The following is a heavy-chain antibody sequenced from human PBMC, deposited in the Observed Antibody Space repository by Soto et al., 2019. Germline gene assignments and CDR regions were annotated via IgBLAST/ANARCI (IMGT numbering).Heavy chain of an antibody. V-gene: IGHV1-69*01. Sequence: QVQLVQSGAEVKKPGSSVKVSCTASGGTFSSYAISWVRQAPGQGLEWMGGIIPIFGTANYAQKFQGRVTITADESTSTAYMELSSLRSEDTAVYYCASYSQLSTYYYYGMDVWGQGTTVTVSS. CDR1: GGTFSSYA. J-gene: IGHJ6*02. CDR3: ASYSQLSTYYYYGMDV. D-gene: IGHD6-13*01. CDR2: IIPIFGTA.